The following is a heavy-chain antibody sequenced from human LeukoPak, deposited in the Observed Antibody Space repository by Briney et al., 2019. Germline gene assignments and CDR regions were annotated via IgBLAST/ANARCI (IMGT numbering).Heavy chain of an antibody. CDR3: ARDTGYHAFDI. Sequence: GGSLRLSCAASGFTFSSYAMHWVRQAPGKGLEWVAVISYYGSNKYYADSEKGRFTISRGNSKNTLYLQMNSLRAEDTAVYYCARDTGYHAFDIWGQGTMVTVSS. D-gene: IGHD5-18*01. CDR1: GFTFSSYA. CDR2: ISYYGSNK. V-gene: IGHV3-30-3*01. J-gene: IGHJ3*02.